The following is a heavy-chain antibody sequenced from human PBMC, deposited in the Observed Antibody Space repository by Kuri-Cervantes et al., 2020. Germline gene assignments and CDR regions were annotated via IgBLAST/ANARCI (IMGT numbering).Heavy chain of an antibody. Sequence: GGSLRLSCAASGFTFEDYGMSWVRQAPGKGLEWVSYITSSSSSIYYSDSVKGRFTISRDNAKNSLYLQMNSLRVEDTAVYYCARGRVGAAVFDYWGQGTLVTVSS. D-gene: IGHD1-26*01. V-gene: IGHV3-48*01. CDR3: ARGRVGAAVFDY. CDR2: ITSSSSSI. CDR1: GFTFEDYG. J-gene: IGHJ4*02.